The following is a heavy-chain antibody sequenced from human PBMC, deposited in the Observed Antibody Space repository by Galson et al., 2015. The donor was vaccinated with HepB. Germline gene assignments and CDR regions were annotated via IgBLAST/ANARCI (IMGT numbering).Heavy chain of an antibody. CDR2: IWSDGSNK. J-gene: IGHJ4*02. CDR3: ATDSGGSPFDY. CDR1: GFTFRSYG. V-gene: IGHV3-33*01. D-gene: IGHD3-16*01. Sequence: SLRLSCAASGFTFRSYGMHWVRQAPGKGLEWVAVIWSDGSNKYYADSVKGRFTISRDNSKNTLYLQMNSLRAEDTAVYYSATDSGGSPFDYWGQGTLVTVSS.